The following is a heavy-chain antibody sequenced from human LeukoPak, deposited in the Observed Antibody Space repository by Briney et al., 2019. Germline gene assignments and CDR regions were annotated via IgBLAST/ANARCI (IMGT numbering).Heavy chain of an antibody. Sequence: ASVKVSCKASGYTFTSYYMHWVRQAPGQGLEWMGGIIPIFGTANYAQKFQGRVTITADESTSTAYMELSSLRSEDTAVYYCARDSFRYDFWSGYYTENWFDPWGQGTLVTVSS. D-gene: IGHD3-3*01. J-gene: IGHJ5*02. V-gene: IGHV1-69*13. CDR2: IIPIFGTA. CDR3: ARDSFRYDFWSGYYTENWFDP. CDR1: GYTFTSYY.